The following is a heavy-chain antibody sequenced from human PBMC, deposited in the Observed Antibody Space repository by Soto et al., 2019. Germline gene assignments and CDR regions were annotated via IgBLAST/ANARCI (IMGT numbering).Heavy chain of an antibody. V-gene: IGHV3-30*03. CDR2: ISHDGGTK. CDR1: GFTFSNYG. Sequence: QVQLVESGGGVVQPGRSLRLSCAASGFTFSNYGIYWVRQAPGKGLEWVAVISHDGGTKYYADSVRSRFTMSRDNSKSTMYLQMNSLTVEDTAVYYCTRDIHVGVTGDWYFDLWGRGTLVIVSS. D-gene: IGHD1-26*01. CDR3: TRDIHVGVTGDWYFDL. J-gene: IGHJ2*01.